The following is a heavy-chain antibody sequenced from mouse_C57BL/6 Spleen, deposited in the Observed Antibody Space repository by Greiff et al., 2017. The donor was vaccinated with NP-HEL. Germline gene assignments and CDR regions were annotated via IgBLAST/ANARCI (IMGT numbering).Heavy chain of an antibody. CDR3: AREGDGNTGGFAY. J-gene: IGHJ3*01. V-gene: IGHV1-85*01. D-gene: IGHD2-1*01. Sequence: VQLQQPGTELVKPGASVKLSCKASGYTFTSYWMHWVKQRPGQGLEWIGWIYPRDGSTKYNEKFKGKATLTVDTSSSTAYMELHSLTSEDSAVYFCAREGDGNTGGFAYWGQGTLVTVSA. CDR2: IYPRDGST. CDR1: GYTFTSYW.